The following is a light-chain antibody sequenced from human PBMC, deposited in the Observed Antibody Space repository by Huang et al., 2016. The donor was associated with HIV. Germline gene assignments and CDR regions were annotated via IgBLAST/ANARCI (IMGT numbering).Light chain of an antibody. J-gene: IGKJ4*01. Sequence: EIVLTQSPATLSLSPGERATLSCRASQSVDSYLAWYQQKPGQAPRLLIYDTSNRATGIPARFSCSGSGTDFTLTISSLEPEAFAVYFCQERSNWPRLSFGGGTKVEIK. CDR2: DTS. V-gene: IGKV3-11*01. CDR1: QSVDSY. CDR3: QERSNWPRLS.